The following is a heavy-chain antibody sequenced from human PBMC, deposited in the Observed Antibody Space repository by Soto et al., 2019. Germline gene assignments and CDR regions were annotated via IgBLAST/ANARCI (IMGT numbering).Heavy chain of an antibody. Sequence: ATLSLTCAVHGGSFRGYYWSWSRQPPGKGLEWIGEINHSGSTNYNPSLKSRVTISVDTSKNQFSLKLSSVTAADTAVYHCARGFETACIDSLG. D-gene: IGHD6-13*01. CDR3: ARGFETACIDS. CDR2: INHSGST. V-gene: IGHV4-34*01. J-gene: IGHJ5*01. CDR1: GGSFRGYY.